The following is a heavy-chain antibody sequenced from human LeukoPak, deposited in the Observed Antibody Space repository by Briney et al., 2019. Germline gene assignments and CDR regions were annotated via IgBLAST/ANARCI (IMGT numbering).Heavy chain of an antibody. V-gene: IGHV4-59*01. Sequence: SEALSLTCTVSGGSISSYYWSWIRQPPGKGLEWIGYIYNSGSTNYNPSLKSRVIISVDTSKNQFSLKLSSVTAADTAVYYCARAYSSSWYYWYFDLRGRGTLVTVSS. CDR2: IYNSGST. CDR3: ARAYSSSWYYWYFDL. CDR1: GGSISSYY. D-gene: IGHD6-13*01. J-gene: IGHJ2*01.